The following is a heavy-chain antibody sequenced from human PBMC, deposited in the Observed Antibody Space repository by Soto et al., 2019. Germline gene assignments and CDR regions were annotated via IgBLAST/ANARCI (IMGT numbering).Heavy chain of an antibody. CDR2: INAGNGNT. Sequence: ASVKVSCKASGYTFTSYAMHWVRQAPGQRLEWMGWINAGNGNTKYSQKFQGRVTITRDTSASTAYMELSSLRSEDTAVYYCAVNYDILSYYYYGMDVWGQGTTVTVSS. V-gene: IGHV1-3*01. CDR3: AVNYDILSYYYYGMDV. D-gene: IGHD3-9*01. J-gene: IGHJ6*02. CDR1: GYTFTSYA.